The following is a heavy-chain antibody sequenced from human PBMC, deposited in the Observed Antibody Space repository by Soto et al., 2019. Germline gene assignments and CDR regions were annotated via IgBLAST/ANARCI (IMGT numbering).Heavy chain of an antibody. CDR3: AKDRGLVLSFYFDY. V-gene: IGHV3-9*01. Sequence: EVQLVESGGGLVQPGRSLRLSCAASGFTFDDYAMHWVRQAPGKGLEWVSGISWNSGSIGYADPVKGRFTISRDNVKNSLYLQMNSLRAEDTALYYCAKDRGLVLSFYFDYWGQGTLVTVSS. J-gene: IGHJ4*02. CDR2: ISWNSGSI. CDR1: GFTFDDYA. D-gene: IGHD6-19*01.